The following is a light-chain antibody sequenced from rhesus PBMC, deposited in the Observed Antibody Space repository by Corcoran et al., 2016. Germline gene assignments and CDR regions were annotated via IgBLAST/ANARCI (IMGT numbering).Light chain of an antibody. CDR2: DAS. CDR3: PQHLTYPWT. CDR1: QVISKY. Sequence: DIQMSQSPSSLSASVGATVTITCQASQVISKYLAWYQQQPGKAPTFLHDDASTLQSGDPSRVSGIGSGTDFTLTIRSLQPEDFGTYYCPQHLTYPWTFGQGTKVEVK. J-gene: IGKJ1*01. V-gene: IGKV1-25*01.